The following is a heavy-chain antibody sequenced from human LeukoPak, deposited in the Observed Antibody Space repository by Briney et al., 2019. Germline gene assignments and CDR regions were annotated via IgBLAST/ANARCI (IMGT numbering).Heavy chain of an antibody. CDR3: ARTYSGSSYFDY. V-gene: IGHV4-4*02. D-gene: IGHD1-26*01. CDR1: GGSISSSNW. CDR2: IYHSGST. J-gene: IGHJ4*02. Sequence: PSETLSLTCAVSGGSISSSNWWSWVRQPPEKGLEWMGEIYHSGSTNYNPSLKSRVTISVDKSKNQFSLKMSSVTAADTAMYYCARTYSGSSYFDYWGQGTLVTVSS.